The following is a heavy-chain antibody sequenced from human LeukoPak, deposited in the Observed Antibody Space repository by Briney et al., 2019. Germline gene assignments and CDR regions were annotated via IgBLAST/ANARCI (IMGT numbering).Heavy chain of an antibody. CDR3: ARGVGWFGDGNIDY. V-gene: IGHV1-8*01. CDR2: MNPNSGNT. J-gene: IGHJ4*02. D-gene: IGHD3-10*01. Sequence: GASVKVSCKASGYTFTSYDINWVRQATGQGLEWMGWMNPNSGNTGYAQKFQGRVTMTRNASISTAYMELSSLRSEDTAVYYCARGVGWFGDGNIDYWGQGTLVTVSS. CDR1: GYTFTSYD.